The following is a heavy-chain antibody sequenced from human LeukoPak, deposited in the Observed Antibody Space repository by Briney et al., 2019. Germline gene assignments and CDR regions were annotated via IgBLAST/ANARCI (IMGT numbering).Heavy chain of an antibody. D-gene: IGHD2-15*01. J-gene: IGHJ3*02. V-gene: IGHV3-66*02. Sequence: GGSLRLSCAASGFTVSSNYMSWVRQAPGKGLEWVSVIYSGGSTYHADSVKGRFTISRDNSKNTLYLQMNSLRAEDTAVYYCARAGLKCSGGSCYSRESAFDIWGQGTMVTVSS. CDR1: GFTVSSNY. CDR2: IYSGGST. CDR3: ARAGLKCSGGSCYSRESAFDI.